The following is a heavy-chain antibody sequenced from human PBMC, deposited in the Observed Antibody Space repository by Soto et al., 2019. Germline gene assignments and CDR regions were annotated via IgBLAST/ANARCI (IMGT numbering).Heavy chain of an antibody. CDR1: GYSFTSYW. D-gene: IGHD3-3*01. J-gene: IGHJ4*02. CDR3: ARRETLGYDFWSGYYPY. V-gene: IGHV5-51*01. CDR2: IYPGDSDT. Sequence: GESLKISCKGSGYSFTSYWIGWVRQMPGKGLEWMGIIYPGDSDTRYSPSFQGQVTISADKSISTAYLQWSSLKASDTAMYYCARRETLGYDFWSGYYPYWGQGTLVTVSS.